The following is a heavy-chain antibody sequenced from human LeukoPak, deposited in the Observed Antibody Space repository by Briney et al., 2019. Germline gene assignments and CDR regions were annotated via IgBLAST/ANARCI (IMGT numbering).Heavy chain of an antibody. J-gene: IGHJ4*02. CDR1: GFTFSSYS. D-gene: IGHD3-10*01. CDR3: GRGSVGFGELNY. V-gene: IGHV3-21*01. CDR2: ISSSSSYI. Sequence: PGGSLRLSCAASGFTFSSYSMNWVRQAPGKGLEWVSSISSSSSYIYYADSVKGRFTISRDNAKNSLYLQMNSLRAEDTAVYYCGRGSVGFGELNYWGQGTLVTVSS.